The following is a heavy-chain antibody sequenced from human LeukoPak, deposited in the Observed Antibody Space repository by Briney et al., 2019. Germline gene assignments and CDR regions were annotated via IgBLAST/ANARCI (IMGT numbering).Heavy chain of an antibody. Sequence: GGSLXXXXXXXXFTFDDXAXXWGRQAPGKGXEXVXLICGDGCTTYYADSVKRRFTISRDNSKNSLYLQMNSLRTEDTALYYCAKDTFYGDYYYYYMDVWGKGTTVTVSS. D-gene: IGHD4-17*01. CDR3: AKDTFYGDYYYYYMDV. CDR2: ICGDGCTT. J-gene: IGHJ6*03. CDR1: XFTFDDXA. V-gene: IGHV3-43*02.